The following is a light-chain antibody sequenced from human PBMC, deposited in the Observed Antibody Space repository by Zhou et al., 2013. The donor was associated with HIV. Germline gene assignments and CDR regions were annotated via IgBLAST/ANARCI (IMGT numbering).Light chain of an antibody. CDR3: QRGFA. CDR1: QSVSSSH. V-gene: IGKV3D-20*02. J-gene: IGKJ3*01. Sequence: EILLTQSPDTLSLSLGDRATLSCRASQSVSSSHLAWYQQKPGRAPTLLIYETSNRITGIPDRFSGSGSGTDFTLTINRLEPEDFAVYFCQRGFAFGLGPR. CDR2: ETS.